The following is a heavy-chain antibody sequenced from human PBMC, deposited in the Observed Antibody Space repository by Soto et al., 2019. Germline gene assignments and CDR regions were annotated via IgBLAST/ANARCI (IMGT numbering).Heavy chain of an antibody. CDR2: IKQDGSEK. J-gene: IGHJ6*03. D-gene: IGHD3-3*01. CDR1: GFTFSSYW. V-gene: IGHV3-7*04. Sequence: GGSLRLSCAASGFTFSSYWMSWVRQAPGKGLEWVANIKQDGSEKYYVDSVKGRFTISRDNAKNSLYLQMNSLRAEDTAVYYCARGSQELRFITIILYYYYMDVWGKGTTVTVSS. CDR3: ARGSQELRFITIILYYYYMDV.